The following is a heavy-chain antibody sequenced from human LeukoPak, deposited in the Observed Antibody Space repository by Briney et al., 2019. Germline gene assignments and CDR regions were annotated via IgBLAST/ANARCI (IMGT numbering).Heavy chain of an antibody. V-gene: IGHV3-23*01. CDR1: GLHFSGTA. Sequence: GGSLRLSCAASGLHFSGTAMSWVRQAPGKGLEWVSAISGSGGSTYYADSVKGRFTISRDNSKNTLYLQMNSLRAEDTAVYYCAKNYYDSSGLYWGQGTLVTVSS. CDR3: AKNYYDSSGLY. CDR2: ISGSGGST. J-gene: IGHJ4*02. D-gene: IGHD3-22*01.